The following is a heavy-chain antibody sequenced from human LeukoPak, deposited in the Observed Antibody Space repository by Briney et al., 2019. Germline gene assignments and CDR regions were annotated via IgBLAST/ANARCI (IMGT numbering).Heavy chain of an antibody. V-gene: IGHV3-74*01. D-gene: IGHD2-2*01. CDR2: INSDGSST. J-gene: IGHJ3*02. CDR1: GFTFSTYW. Sequence: TGGSLRLSCAASGFTFSTYWMNWVRHAPGKGLVWVSRINSDGSSTTYADSVKGLFTVSRDNAKNTLYLQMNSLRAEDTAVYYCAKAAVPAATRNAFDIWGQGTMVTVSS. CDR3: AKAAVPAATRNAFDI.